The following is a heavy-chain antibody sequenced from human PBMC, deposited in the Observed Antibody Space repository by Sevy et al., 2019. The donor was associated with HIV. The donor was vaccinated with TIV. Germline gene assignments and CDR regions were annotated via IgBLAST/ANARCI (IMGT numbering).Heavy chain of an antibody. Sequence: ASVKVSCKASGGTFSSYAISWVRQAPGQGLEWMGGIIPIFGTANYAQKFQGRVTITADESTSTAYMELSSLRSEDTAVYYCARECLEVGATTNWFDPGAREPWSPSPQ. CDR3: ARECLEVGATTNWFDP. V-gene: IGHV1-69*13. CDR2: IIPIFGTA. CDR1: GGTFSSYA. D-gene: IGHD1-26*01. J-gene: IGHJ5*02.